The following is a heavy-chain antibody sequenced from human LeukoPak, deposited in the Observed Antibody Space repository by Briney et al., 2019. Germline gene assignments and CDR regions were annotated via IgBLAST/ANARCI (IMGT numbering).Heavy chain of an antibody. CDR2: INPNSGGT. V-gene: IGHV1-2*02. CDR1: GYTFTGYY. J-gene: IGHJ5*02. CDR3: ARDRKHCSSTSCYTKTFGWFDP. Sequence: ASVKVSCKASGYTFTGYYMHWVRQAPGQGLEWMGWINPNSGGTNYAQKFQGRVTMTRDTSISTAYMELSRLRSDDTAVYYCARDRKHCSSTSCYTKTFGWFDPWGQGTLVTVSS. D-gene: IGHD2-2*02.